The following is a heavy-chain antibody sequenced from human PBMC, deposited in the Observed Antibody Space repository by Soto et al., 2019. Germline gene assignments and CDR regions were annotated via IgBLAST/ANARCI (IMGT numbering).Heavy chain of an antibody. V-gene: IGHV1-58*01. CDR2: IVVGSGNT. CDR1: GFTFTSSA. D-gene: IGHD3-22*01. CDR3: AADRAYDSSGYSENPLDY. J-gene: IGHJ4*02. Sequence: QMQLMQSWPEVKKPGTSVKVSCKASGFTFTSSAVQWVQQARGQRLEWIGWIVVGSGNTNYAQKFQERVTITRDMSTSTAYMEQSSLRSEDTAVYYCAADRAYDSSGYSENPLDYWGQGTLVTVSS.